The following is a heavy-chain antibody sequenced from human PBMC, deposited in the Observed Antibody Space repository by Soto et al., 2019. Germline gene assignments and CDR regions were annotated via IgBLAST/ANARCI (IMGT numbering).Heavy chain of an antibody. CDR1: GYIFTNYD. CDR3: ARGSNYGDYSRCFDP. D-gene: IGHD4-17*01. V-gene: IGHV1-8*01. J-gene: IGHJ5*02. Sequence: QVQLVQSGAEVKKPGASVKVSCKASGYIFTNYDINWVRQATGQGLEYLGWINPNSGNTGYVQKFKGRVTMTRNTSINTGYMELNSLRFEDTAVYYCARGSNYGDYSRCFDPWGQGTLGTVSA. CDR2: INPNSGNT.